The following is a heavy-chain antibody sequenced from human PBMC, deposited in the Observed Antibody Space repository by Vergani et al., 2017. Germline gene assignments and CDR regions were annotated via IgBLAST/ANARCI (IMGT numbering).Heavy chain of an antibody. D-gene: IGHD3-16*01. CDR3: AKDLGAAGRNPNWFDP. CDR1: GFRFSSYG. J-gene: IGHJ5*02. CDR2: IWYDGSNK. Sequence: QVQLVESGGGVVQPGRSLRLSCAASGFRFSSYGMNWVRQAPGKGLEWVAVIWYDGSNKYYADSVKGRFTISSDNSQNTVNLQMNSLRVDDTAVYYCAKDLGAAGRNPNWFDPWGQGTLVTVSS. V-gene: IGHV3-33*06.